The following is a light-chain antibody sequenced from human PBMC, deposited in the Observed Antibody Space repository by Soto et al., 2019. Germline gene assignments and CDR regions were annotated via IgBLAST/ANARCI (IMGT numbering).Light chain of an antibody. Sequence: EIVMTQSPASLSVSPGESATLSCRASQSVSTNLAWYQQKPGQASRLLIYGASTRATGIPARFSGSGSGTEFTLAISSLQSEDFAVYYCQHYNNWPSYTFGQGTKLEIK. J-gene: IGKJ2*01. CDR2: GAS. CDR1: QSVSTN. V-gene: IGKV3-15*01. CDR3: QHYNNWPSYT.